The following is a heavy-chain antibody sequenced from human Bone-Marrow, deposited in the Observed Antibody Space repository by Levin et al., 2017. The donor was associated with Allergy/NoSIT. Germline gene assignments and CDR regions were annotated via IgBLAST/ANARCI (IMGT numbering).Heavy chain of an antibody. CDR3: VKDSGRWLHFTGLYYFDY. D-gene: IGHD5-24*01. J-gene: IGHJ4*02. Sequence: GGSLRLSCTASGITFNQSGMHWVRQAPGKGLEWVAVVSYEGTKKYYADSVKGRFTISRDNSKNTLYLQMNNLRPDDTAVYKCVKDSGRWLHFTGLYYFDYWGQGTLVTVSS. CDR1: GITFNQSG. V-gene: IGHV3-30*18. CDR2: VSYEGTKK.